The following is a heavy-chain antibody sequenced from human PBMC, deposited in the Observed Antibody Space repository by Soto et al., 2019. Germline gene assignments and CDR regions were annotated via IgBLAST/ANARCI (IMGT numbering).Heavy chain of an antibody. J-gene: IGHJ5*02. V-gene: IGHV4-59*01. CDR3: ARDMHPRLTHYFDP. CDR2: AAYTGNT. Sequence: ETRSLTCLVSGGSITVYHWSWIRRFPGRGLGWIASAAYTGNTNYNPTLKSRVTISRDTSKNQLTLTLASITATDTPVNYCARDMHPRLTHYFDPWGQGTLVTV. D-gene: IGHD1-26*01. CDR1: GGSITVYH.